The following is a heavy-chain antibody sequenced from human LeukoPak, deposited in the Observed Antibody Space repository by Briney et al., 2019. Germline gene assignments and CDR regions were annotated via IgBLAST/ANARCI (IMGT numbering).Heavy chain of an antibody. CDR1: GGSISSGGYY. Sequence: SETLSLTCTVSGGSISSGGYYWSWIRQHPGKGLEWIGYIYYSGSTYYNPSLKSRVTISVDTPKNQFSLKLSSVTAADTAVYYCARVMIVGATQDAFDIWGQGTMVTVSS. D-gene: IGHD1-26*01. V-gene: IGHV4-31*03. CDR3: ARVMIVGATQDAFDI. J-gene: IGHJ3*02. CDR2: IYYSGST.